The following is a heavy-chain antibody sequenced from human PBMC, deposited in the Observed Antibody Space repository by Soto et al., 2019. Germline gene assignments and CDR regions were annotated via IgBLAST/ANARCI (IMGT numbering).Heavy chain of an antibody. Sequence: QVQLVESGGGVVQPGRSLRLSCAASGFTFSSYGMHWVRQAPGKGLEWVAVIWYDGSNKYYADSVKGRFTISRDNSKNTLYLQMNSLRAEDTAVYYCARDVMVTAMVMWYFDLWGRGTLGTVSS. CDR1: GFTFSSYG. D-gene: IGHD2-21*02. V-gene: IGHV3-33*01. J-gene: IGHJ2*01. CDR2: IWYDGSNK. CDR3: ARDVMVTAMVMWYFDL.